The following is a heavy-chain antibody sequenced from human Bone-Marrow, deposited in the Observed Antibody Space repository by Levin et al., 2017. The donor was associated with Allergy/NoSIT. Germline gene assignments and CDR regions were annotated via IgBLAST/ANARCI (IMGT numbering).Heavy chain of an antibody. Sequence: SQTLSLTCAVSGYSISSGYYWGWIRQPPGKGLEWIGSIYHSGSTYYNPSLKSRVTISVDTSKNQFSLKLSSVTAADTAVYYCARGGATIFDPWGQGTLVTVSS. D-gene: IGHD1-26*01. V-gene: IGHV4-38-2*01. CDR1: GYSISSGYY. CDR2: IYHSGST. J-gene: IGHJ5*02. CDR3: ARGGATIFDP.